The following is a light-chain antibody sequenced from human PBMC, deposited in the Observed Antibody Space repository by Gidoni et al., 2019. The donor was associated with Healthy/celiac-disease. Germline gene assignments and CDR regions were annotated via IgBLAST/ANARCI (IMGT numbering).Light chain of an antibody. V-gene: IGKV1-5*03. CDR2: KAS. Sequence: DIQMTQSPSTLSASVGDRVTITCRASQSISSWLAWYQQKPGKATKLLIYKASSLESGVPSRFSGSGSGTEFTLTSSSLQPDDFATYYCQQYNRYSWTFGQGTKVEIK. J-gene: IGKJ1*01. CDR3: QQYNRYSWT. CDR1: QSISSW.